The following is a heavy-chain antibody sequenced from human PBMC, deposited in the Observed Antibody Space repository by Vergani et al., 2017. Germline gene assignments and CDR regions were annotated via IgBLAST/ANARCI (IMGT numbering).Heavy chain of an antibody. V-gene: IGHV5-10-1*03. Sequence: EVQLVQSGAEVKKPGESLRLSCKGSGYSFTPYWISWVRQMPGKGLEWVGRIDPSDSYSSYSPSFQGHVTISADKSISTAYLQWSSLKASDTAMYYCVRHGRYCSSASCRDDFDYWGQGTLVTVSS. CDR1: GYSFTPYW. J-gene: IGHJ4*02. CDR3: VRHGRYCSSASCRDDFDY. D-gene: IGHD2-2*01. CDR2: IDPSDSYS.